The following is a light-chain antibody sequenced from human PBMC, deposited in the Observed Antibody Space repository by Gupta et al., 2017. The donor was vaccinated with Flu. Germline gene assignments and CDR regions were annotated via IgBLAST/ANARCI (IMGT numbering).Light chain of an antibody. Sequence: DILMTQSPSTLSASVGDRVTITCRASQSISSWLAWYQQKPGKAPKLLIYKASSLESGVPSRFSGCGSETEFTLTIRRLQPDDFATYYYQQYNSYSETFGQGTKVEIK. V-gene: IGKV1-5*03. CDR3: QQYNSYSET. CDR2: KAS. J-gene: IGKJ1*01. CDR1: QSISSW.